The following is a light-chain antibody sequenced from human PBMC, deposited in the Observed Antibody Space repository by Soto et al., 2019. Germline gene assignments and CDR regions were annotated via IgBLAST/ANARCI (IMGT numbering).Light chain of an antibody. Sequence: DLVMTQSPLSLPVTPGESASISCRSSQSLLHSNGYNYLDWYLQKPGQSPQLLIYLGSNRASGVPDRFSGSGSGTDFTLKISRVEAEDVGVYYCMQSLHAPWTFGQGTEVEIK. CDR1: QSLLHSNGYNY. J-gene: IGKJ1*01. CDR3: MQSLHAPWT. V-gene: IGKV2-28*01. CDR2: LGS.